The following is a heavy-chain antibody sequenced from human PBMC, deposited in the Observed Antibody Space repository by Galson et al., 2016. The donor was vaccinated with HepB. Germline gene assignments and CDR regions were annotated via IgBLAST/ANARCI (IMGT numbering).Heavy chain of an antibody. V-gene: IGHV6-1*01. D-gene: IGHD6-19*01. J-gene: IGHJ4*02. CDR3: AREPGIGSGMAGRLGY. CDR2: TYCRSKWYN. Sequence: CAISGDSVSSYSAAWNWIRQSPSRGLEWLGRTYCRSKWYNDYAVSVKSRITINADTSKNQFSLLLNSVTPEDTAVYYCAREPGIGSGMAGRLGYWAQGTLVPVSS. CDR1: GDSVSSYSAA.